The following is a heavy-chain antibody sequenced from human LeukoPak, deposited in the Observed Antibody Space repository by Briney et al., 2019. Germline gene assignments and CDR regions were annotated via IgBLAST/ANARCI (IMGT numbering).Heavy chain of an antibody. CDR2: INPNSGGT. J-gene: IGHJ5*02. CDR3: ARAPSGVYDFWSGYWSLPVDNWFDP. Sequence: ASVKVSCKASGYTFTSYDINWVRQATGQGLEWMGWINPNSGGTNYAQKFQGRVTMTRDTSISTAYMELSRLRSDDTAVYYCARAPSGVYDFWSGYWSLPVDNWFDPWGQGTLVTVSS. CDR1: GYTFTSYD. V-gene: IGHV1-2*02. D-gene: IGHD3-3*01.